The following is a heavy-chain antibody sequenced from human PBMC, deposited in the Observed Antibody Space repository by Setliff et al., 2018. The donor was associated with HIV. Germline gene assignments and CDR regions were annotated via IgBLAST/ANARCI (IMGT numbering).Heavy chain of an antibody. D-gene: IGHD2-15*01. CDR1: GDSITSDSF. Sequence: PSETLSLTCTVSGDSITSDSFWNWFRQYPGRGLEWIGYMHFSGTGNWNPSLKSRVIISVDTSQNQFSLNLSSVTDADTAVYYCARAPFSGGRFGWFDSWGQGALVTSPQ. V-gene: IGHV4-31*03. CDR2: MHFSGTG. J-gene: IGHJ5*01. CDR3: ARAPFSGGRFGWFDS.